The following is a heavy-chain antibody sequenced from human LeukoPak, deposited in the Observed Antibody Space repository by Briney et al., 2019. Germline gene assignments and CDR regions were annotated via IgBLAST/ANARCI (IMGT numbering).Heavy chain of an antibody. J-gene: IGHJ4*02. D-gene: IGHD6-19*01. CDR2: ISGSGDST. CDR1: GFTVSSNY. CDR3: AARPTSAAVAPSDY. V-gene: IGHV3-23*01. Sequence: GGSLRLSCAASGFTVSSNYMSWVRQAPGKGLEWVSGISGSGDSTYYADSVKGRFTISRDNSKNMLYLQMNSLRAEVTATYYCAARPTSAAVAPSDYWGQGTLVTVSS.